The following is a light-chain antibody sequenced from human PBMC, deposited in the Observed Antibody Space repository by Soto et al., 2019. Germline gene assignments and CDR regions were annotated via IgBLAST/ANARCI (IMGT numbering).Light chain of an antibody. CDR1: QSVSSN. V-gene: IGKV3-15*01. Sequence: EIVMTQSPATLSVSPGERATLSCRASQSVSSNLAWDQQKPGQAPRLLIYGASTRATGIPARFSGSGSGTEFTLTISSLQSEDFAVYYCQQYNNWPPSGPFGPGTKVDIK. J-gene: IGKJ3*01. CDR3: QQYNNWPPSGP. CDR2: GAS.